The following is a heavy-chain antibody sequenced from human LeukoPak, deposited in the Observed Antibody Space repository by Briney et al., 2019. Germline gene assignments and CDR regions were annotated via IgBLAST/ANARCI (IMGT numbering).Heavy chain of an antibody. CDR1: GFTFSSNV. Sequence: GGSLRLSCAASGFTFSSNVMIWVRQAPGKGLEWVSSIPASGGSTYYADSVMGRFTISRDNSKNSLYLQMNSLRAEDTAVYYCAKESSGGWYGEDYWGQGTLVTVSS. D-gene: IGHD6-19*01. V-gene: IGHV3-23*01. J-gene: IGHJ4*02. CDR2: IPASGGST. CDR3: AKESSGGWYGEDY.